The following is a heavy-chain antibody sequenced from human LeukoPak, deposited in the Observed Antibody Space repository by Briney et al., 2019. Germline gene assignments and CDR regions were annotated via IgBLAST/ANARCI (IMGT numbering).Heavy chain of an antibody. V-gene: IGHV4-59*01. CDR2: INYSGST. CDR1: GCSISSYY. CDR3: AREVSAYCDILTGYYQWGANSFDY. J-gene: IGHJ4*02. Sequence: SETLSLTCTVSGCSISSYYWSWIRQPPGKGLEWIGYINYSGSTNYNPSLKSRVTISVETSKNQFSLKLSSATAAHTAVYYCAREVSAYCDILTGYYQWGANSFDYWGQGSLVTVSS. D-gene: IGHD3-9*01.